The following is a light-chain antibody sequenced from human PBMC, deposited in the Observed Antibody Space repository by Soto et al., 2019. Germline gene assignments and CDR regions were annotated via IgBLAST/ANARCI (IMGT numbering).Light chain of an antibody. CDR1: QSVSSLF. CDR2: DAS. CDR3: QQRSNWPPIT. J-gene: IGKJ5*01. V-gene: IGKV3D-20*02. Sequence: DIVLTQSPGTLSLSPGERATLSCRASQSVSSLFLAWYQQKPGQAPTLLIYDASTRATGVPDRFSGSGFGTDFTLTISSLEPEDFAVYYCQQRSNWPPITFGQGTRLEIK.